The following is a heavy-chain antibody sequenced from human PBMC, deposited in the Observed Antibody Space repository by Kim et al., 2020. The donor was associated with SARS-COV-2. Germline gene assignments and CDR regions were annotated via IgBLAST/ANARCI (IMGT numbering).Heavy chain of an antibody. CDR2: INAGNGNT. J-gene: IGHJ6*02. V-gene: IGHV1-3*01. CDR1: GYTFTSYA. Sequence: ASVKVSCKASGYTFTSYAMHWVRQAPGQRLEWMGWINAGNGNTKYSQKFQGRVTITRDTSASTAYMELSSLRSEDTAVYYCASEAGQYSSSWLRGYYYYGMDVWGQGTTVTVSS. D-gene: IGHD6-13*01. CDR3: ASEAGQYSSSWLRGYYYYGMDV.